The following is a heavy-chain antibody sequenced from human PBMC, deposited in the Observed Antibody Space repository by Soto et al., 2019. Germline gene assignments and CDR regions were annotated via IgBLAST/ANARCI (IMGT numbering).Heavy chain of an antibody. V-gene: IGHV1-46*01. CDR2: INPPSGDT. J-gene: IGHJ6*02. D-gene: IGHD2-21*01. CDR3: AKGFVTAQVPDHYYYCMDV. Sequence: QVQLVQSGAEVKKPGASVKVSCKTSGYTFTSDYMHWVRQAPGLGLEWMGMINPPSGDTTYTQQLQGRVTFTSDTTRSTVYIELTRQRSGDKAVYYCAKGFVTAQVPDHYYYCMDVWGQGTTVTGPS. CDR1: GYTFTSDY.